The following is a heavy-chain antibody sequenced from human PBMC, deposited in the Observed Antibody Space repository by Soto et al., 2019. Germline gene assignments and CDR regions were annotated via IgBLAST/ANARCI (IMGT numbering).Heavy chain of an antibody. J-gene: IGHJ4*02. D-gene: IGHD3-3*01. CDR2: ISAGGGNT. Sequence: PGGSLRLSCEASGFTFSSYAMNWVRQAPGKGLEWVSAISAGGGNTYYADSVKGRFTISRDDSKDTLYLQMSSLRAEDTAVYYCAKDEEYYDFWSGSERYFDYWGQGTLVTVSS. CDR1: GFTFSSYA. CDR3: AKDEEYYDFWSGSERYFDY. V-gene: IGHV3-23*01.